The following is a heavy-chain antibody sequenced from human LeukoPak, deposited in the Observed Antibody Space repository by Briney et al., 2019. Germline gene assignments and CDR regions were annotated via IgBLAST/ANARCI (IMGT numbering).Heavy chain of an antibody. CDR2: IYTSGST. J-gene: IGHJ6*03. CDR1: GGSISSYY. D-gene: IGHD5-12*01. V-gene: IGHV4-4*07. CDR3: AVARPLSPYYYYYMDV. Sequence: SETLSLTCTVSGGSISSYYWSWIRQPAGKGLEWIGRIYTSGSTNYNPSLKSRVTISVDTSKNQFSLKLSSVTAADTAVYYCAVARPLSPYYYYYMDVWGKGTTVTVSS.